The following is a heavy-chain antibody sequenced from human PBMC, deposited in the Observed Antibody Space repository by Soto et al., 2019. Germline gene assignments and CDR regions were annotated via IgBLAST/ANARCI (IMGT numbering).Heavy chain of an antibody. CDR2: TYYRSKWYN. J-gene: IGHJ3*02. D-gene: IGHD4-17*01. CDR1: GDSVSSNSAA. V-gene: IGHV6-1*01. Sequence: PSQTLSLTCVISGDSVSSNSAAWNCIRQSPSRGLEWLGRTYYRSKWYNDYAVSVKSRITINPDTSKNQFSLQLNSVTPEDTAVYYCAKTRLPSDAFDIWGQGTMVTVSS. CDR3: AKTRLPSDAFDI.